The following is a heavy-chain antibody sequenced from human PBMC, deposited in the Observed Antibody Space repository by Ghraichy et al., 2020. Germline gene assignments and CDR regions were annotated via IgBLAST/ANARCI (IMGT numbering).Heavy chain of an antibody. J-gene: IGHJ4*02. CDR2: IYWNNDQ. CDR3: AHRLKRLVLSGPFDQ. CDR1: GFSLNTSGDG. D-gene: IGHD6-6*01. Sequence: SGPTLVKPTQTLTLTCSFSGFSLNTSGDGVGWIRQPPGKALEWLAVIYWNNDQRYSPSLNNRVTITKDTSRNQVVLTVTNVSPVDTATYYCAHRLKRLVLSGPFDQWGQGTLVTVSS. V-gene: IGHV2-5*01.